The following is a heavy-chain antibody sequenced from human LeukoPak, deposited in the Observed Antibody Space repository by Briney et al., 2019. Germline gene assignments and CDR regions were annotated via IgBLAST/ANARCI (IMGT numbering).Heavy chain of an antibody. V-gene: IGHV4-59*01. CDR3: AGDPTTTYYFDY. D-gene: IGHD1-7*01. CDR1: GGSISSYY. Sequence: SETLSITCTVSGGSISSYYWSWIRQPPGKGLEWIGYIYYSGSTNYNPSLKSRVTISVDTSKNQFSLKLSSVTAADTAVYYCAGDPTTTYYFDYWGQGTLITVSS. CDR2: IYYSGST. J-gene: IGHJ4*02.